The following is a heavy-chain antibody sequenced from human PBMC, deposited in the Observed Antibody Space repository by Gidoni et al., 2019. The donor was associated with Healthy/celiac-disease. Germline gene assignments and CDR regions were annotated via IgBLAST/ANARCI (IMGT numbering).Heavy chain of an antibody. CDR2: FDPEDSEA. V-gene: IGHV1-24*01. Sequence: QVQLLQSGAEVKKPGASVKVSGKVSGYTLTELSMHWVRQPRGKWLEWMGGFDPEDSEAIYAQRFQGSVTMTEDTSTDTAYLELSSLRSEDTAVYYCASAVTTGLFDPWGQGTLVTVSS. CDR3: ASAVTTGLFDP. J-gene: IGHJ5*02. D-gene: IGHD4-17*01. CDR1: GYTLTELS.